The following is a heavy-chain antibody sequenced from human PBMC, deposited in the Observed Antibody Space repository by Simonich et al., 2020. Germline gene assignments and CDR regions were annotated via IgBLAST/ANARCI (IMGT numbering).Heavy chain of an antibody. Sequence: GGGLVQPGGSLRLSCAASGFTFSSYAMSWVRQAPGKGLEWFEAISGSGGSTYYADSVKGRFTSSRDNSKNTLYLQMNSLRAEDTAVYYCAKDLGERITMIVVVIDAFDIWGQGTMVTVSS. J-gene: IGHJ3*02. CDR2: ISGSGGST. V-gene: IGHV3-23*01. D-gene: IGHD3-22*01. CDR3: AKDLGERITMIVVVIDAFDI. CDR1: GFTFSSYA.